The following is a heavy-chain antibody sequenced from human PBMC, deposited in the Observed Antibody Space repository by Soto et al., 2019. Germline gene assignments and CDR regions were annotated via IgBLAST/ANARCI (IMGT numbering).Heavy chain of an antibody. CDR2: INPNSGGT. V-gene: IGHV1-2*04. D-gene: IGHD3-10*01. J-gene: IGHJ5*02. CDR3: ARGVGSGIYYNQYNWFDP. Sequence: ASVKVSCKASGYTFTGYYMHWVRQAPGQGLEWMGWINPNSGGTNYAQKFQGWVTMTRDTSTSTAYMELRSLISDDTAVYYCARGVGSGIYYNQYNWFDPWGQGTLVTVS. CDR1: GYTFTGYY.